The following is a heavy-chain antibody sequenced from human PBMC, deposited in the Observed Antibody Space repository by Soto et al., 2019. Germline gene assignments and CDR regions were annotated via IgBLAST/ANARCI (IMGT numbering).Heavy chain of an antibody. J-gene: IGHJ5*01. D-gene: IGHD3-22*01. CDR2: KNPTNGGT. CDR1: GCTFTYYI. V-gene: IGHV1-2*02. CDR3: ARATSYESSGETGFDS. Sequence: XSVKVSLRGSGCTFTYYIRHLLRQAPGKGLEWMGWKNPTNGGTKFAQKFQARVTMTRDTSINTAYLELNNLKPDDTAVYYCARATSYESSGETGFDSWGRGTLVTVSS.